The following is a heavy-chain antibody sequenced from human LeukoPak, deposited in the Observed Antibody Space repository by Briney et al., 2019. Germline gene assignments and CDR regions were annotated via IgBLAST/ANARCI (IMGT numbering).Heavy chain of an antibody. CDR3: ARVSTTVAGSDYLDY. V-gene: IGHV3-72*01. CDR2: IRKRPNSYTT. D-gene: IGHD6-19*01. CDR1: GFTFSDHF. Sequence: GGSLRLSCAASGFTFSDHFMDWVRQAPGEGLEWVGRIRKRPNSYTTEYAASVQGRFAISRDDSKNSLYLQMNSLKTEDTVVYYCARVSTTVAGSDYLDYWGQGTQVTISS. J-gene: IGHJ4*02.